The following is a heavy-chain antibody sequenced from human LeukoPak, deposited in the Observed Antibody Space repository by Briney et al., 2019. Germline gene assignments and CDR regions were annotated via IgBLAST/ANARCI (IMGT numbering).Heavy chain of an antibody. D-gene: IGHD5-12*01. CDR2: IYYSGST. CDR3: ARAHVAPNWFDP. V-gene: IGHV4-31*03. J-gene: IGHJ5*02. Sequence: PSQTLSLTCTVSGGSISSGGYYWSWIRQHPGKGLEWIGYIYYSGSTYYNPSLKSRVTISVDTSKNQFSLKLSSVTAGDTAVYYCARAHVAPNWFDPWGQGTLVTVSS. CDR1: GGSISSGGYY.